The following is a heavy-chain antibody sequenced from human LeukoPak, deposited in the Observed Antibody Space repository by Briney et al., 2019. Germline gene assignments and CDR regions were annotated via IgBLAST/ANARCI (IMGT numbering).Heavy chain of an antibody. V-gene: IGHV3-30*18. J-gene: IGHJ4*02. CDR1: GFTLSSCG. D-gene: IGHD5-12*01. CDR3: AKGRGSGYGVLDY. Sequence: PGGSLRLSCAASGFTLSSCGTHWVRQAPGKGLEWVAVISYDGSNKYYANFVKGRFTISRDNSKNTLYLQMNSLRAEDTAVYYCAKGRGSGYGVLDYWGQGTLVTVSS. CDR2: ISYDGSNK.